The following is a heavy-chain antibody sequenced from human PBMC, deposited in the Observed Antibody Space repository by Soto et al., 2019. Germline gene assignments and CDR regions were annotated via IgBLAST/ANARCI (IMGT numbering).Heavy chain of an antibody. J-gene: IGHJ6*02. V-gene: IGHV4-30-2*01. CDR1: GGSISSGGYS. CDR3: ARGVGVYDSSGYYPRHYYYGMDV. CDR2: IYHSGST. D-gene: IGHD3-22*01. Sequence: SETLSLTCAVSGGSISSGGYSWSWIRQPPGKGLEWIGYIYHSGSTHYNPSLKSRVTISVDRSKNQFSLKLSSVTAADTAVYYCARGVGVYDSSGYYPRHYYYGMDVWGQGTTVTVSS.